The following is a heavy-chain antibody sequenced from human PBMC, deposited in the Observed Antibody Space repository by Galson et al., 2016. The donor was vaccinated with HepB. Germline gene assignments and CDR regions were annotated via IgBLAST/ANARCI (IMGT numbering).Heavy chain of an antibody. CDR3: AKDPVVQAEWYYFDY. D-gene: IGHD3-22*01. CDR1: GFTFSNYG. CDR2: ISYDGRNK. Sequence: SLRLSCAASGFTFSNYGMHWVRQAPGKGLEWVAVISYDGRNKYYADSVKGRLTISRDNSKNTLYLQMNSLRAEDTAVYYCAKDPVVQAEWYYFDYWGQGTLVTVSS. V-gene: IGHV3-30*18. J-gene: IGHJ4*02.